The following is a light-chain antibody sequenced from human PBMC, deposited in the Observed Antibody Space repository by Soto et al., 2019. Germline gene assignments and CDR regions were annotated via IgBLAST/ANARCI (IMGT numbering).Light chain of an antibody. J-gene: IGKJ1*01. CDR3: LQDYGDSWT. CDR1: RDVGSD. Sequence: QMTQSPSPLSASVGEKIIITCRASRDVGSDVSWYQQKPGQAPKLLIYAASNLYTGVPSRFSGSRSGTEFTLTISSLQPEDFASYYCLQDYGDSWTFGQGTKVEIE. V-gene: IGKV1-6*01. CDR2: AAS.